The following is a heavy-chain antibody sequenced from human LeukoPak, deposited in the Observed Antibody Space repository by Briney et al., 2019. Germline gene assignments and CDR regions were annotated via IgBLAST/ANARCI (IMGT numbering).Heavy chain of an antibody. J-gene: IGHJ4*02. CDR1: GFTFSSYA. D-gene: IGHD3-9*01. CDR2: ISGSGGST. V-gene: IGHV3-23*01. CDR3: AKASPASNYDILTGYYTFDY. Sequence: GGSLRLSCAAFGFTFSSYAMSWVRQAPGKGLEWVSAISGSGGSTYYADSVKGRFTISRDNSKNTLYLQMNSLRAEDTAVYYCAKASPASNYDILTGYYTFDYWGQGTLVTVSS.